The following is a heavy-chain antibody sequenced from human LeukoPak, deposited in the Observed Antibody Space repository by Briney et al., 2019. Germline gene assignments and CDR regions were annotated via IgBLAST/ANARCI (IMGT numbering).Heavy chain of an antibody. CDR3: ARRNSAQRPPRTMDV. D-gene: IGHD6-25*01. V-gene: IGHV1-8*01. J-gene: IGHJ6*02. Sequence: ASVKVSCKASEYTFTTYDINWVRRATGQGLEWMGWMNPKSGNTGYAQKFQGRVTMTRNTSISTAYMELSSLRSEDTAVYYCARRNSAQRPPRTMDVWGQGTTVTVSS. CDR2: MNPKSGNT. CDR1: EYTFTTYD.